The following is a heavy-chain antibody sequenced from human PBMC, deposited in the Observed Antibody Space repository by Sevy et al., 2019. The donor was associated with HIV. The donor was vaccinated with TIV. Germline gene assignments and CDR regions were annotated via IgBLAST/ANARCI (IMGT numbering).Heavy chain of an antibody. CDR2: TSYRSKWYT. J-gene: IGHJ3*02. CDR3: ARGGSAVTGTTFVLAFDI. CDR1: GDSVSGHSAA. Sequence: SQTLSLTCAISGDSVSGHSAAWNWIRQSPSRGLEWLGRTSYRSKWYTDFAVSVKSRITINPDTSKNQFSLHLNSVTPEDTAMYYCARGGSAVTGTTFVLAFDIWGQWTMVTVSS. V-gene: IGHV6-1*01. D-gene: IGHD1-20*01.